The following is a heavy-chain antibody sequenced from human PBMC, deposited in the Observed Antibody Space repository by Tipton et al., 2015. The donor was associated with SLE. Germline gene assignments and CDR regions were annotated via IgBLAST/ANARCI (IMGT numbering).Heavy chain of an antibody. Sequence: QSGAEVKKPGASVKVSCKASGYTFTSYYMHWVRQAPGQGLEWMGGIIPIFGTANYAQKFQGRVTITTDESTSTAYMELSSLRSEDTAVYYCARGKGFYDSSGYSPFQHWGQGTLVTVSS. D-gene: IGHD3-22*01. CDR2: IIPIFGTA. J-gene: IGHJ1*01. V-gene: IGHV1-69*05. CDR3: ARGKGFYDSSGYSPFQH. CDR1: GYTFTSYY.